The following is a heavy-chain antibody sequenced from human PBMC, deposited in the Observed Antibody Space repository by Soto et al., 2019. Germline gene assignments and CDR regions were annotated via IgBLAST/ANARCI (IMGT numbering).Heavy chain of an antibody. D-gene: IGHD6-13*01. CDR3: ARVAAAGTTKYYYXMDV. J-gene: IGHJ6*03. CDR1: GYTFTSYA. V-gene: IGHV1-3*01. CDR2: INAGNGNT. Sequence: ASVKVSCKASGYTFTSYAMHWVRQAPGQRLEWMGWINAGNGNTKYSQKFQGRVTITRDTSASTAYMELSSLRSEDTAVYYCARVAAAGTTKYYYXMDVWGKATTVTVSS.